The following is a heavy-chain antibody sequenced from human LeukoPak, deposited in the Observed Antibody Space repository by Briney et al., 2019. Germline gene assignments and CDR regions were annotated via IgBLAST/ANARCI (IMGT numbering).Heavy chain of an antibody. D-gene: IGHD2-15*01. V-gene: IGHV1-69*13. CDR3: ARDSQGGYCSGGSCPSHYYYYMDV. Sequence: SVKVSCKAYGGTFSSYAISWVRQAPGQGLEWMGGIIPIFGTANYAQKFQGRVTITADESTSTAYMELSSLRSEDTAVYYCARDSQGGYCSGGSCPSHYYYYMDVWGKGTTVTVSS. CDR2: IIPIFGTA. CDR1: GGTFSSYA. J-gene: IGHJ6*03.